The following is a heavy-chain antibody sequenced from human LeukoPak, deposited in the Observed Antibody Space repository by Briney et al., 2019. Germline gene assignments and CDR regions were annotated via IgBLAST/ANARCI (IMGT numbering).Heavy chain of an antibody. Sequence: GGSLRLSCAASGFTVSGNYMSWVRQAPGKGLEWVSVIYSGGSTYYADSVKGRFTISRDNSKNTLYLQMNSLRAEDTAVYYCVANSGIIPNDYWGQGTLVTVSS. CDR2: IYSGGST. V-gene: IGHV3-66*01. D-gene: IGHD4/OR15-4a*01. J-gene: IGHJ4*02. CDR3: VANSGIIPNDY. CDR1: GFTVSGNY.